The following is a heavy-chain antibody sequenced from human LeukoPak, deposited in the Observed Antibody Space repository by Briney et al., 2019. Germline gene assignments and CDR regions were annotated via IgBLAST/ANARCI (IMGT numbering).Heavy chain of an antibody. CDR1: GGTFSSYA. V-gene: IGHV1-69*01. CDR2: IIPIFGTA. Sequence: GASVKVSCKASGGTFSSYAISWVRQAPGQGLEWMGGIIPIFGTANYAQKSQGRVTITADESTSTAYMELSSLRSEDTAVYYCARGYYYDSSGFPSPYYFDYWGQGTLVTVSS. D-gene: IGHD3-22*01. J-gene: IGHJ4*02. CDR3: ARGYYYDSSGFPSPYYFDY.